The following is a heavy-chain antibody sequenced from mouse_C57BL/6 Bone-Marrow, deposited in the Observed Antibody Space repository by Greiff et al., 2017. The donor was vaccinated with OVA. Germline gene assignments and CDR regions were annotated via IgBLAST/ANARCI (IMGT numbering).Heavy chain of an antibody. J-gene: IGHJ4*01. CDR1: GFTFSSYA. CDR2: ISSGGDYI. CDR3: SRGIYYDYDRRDSMDY. Sequence: EVQGVESGEGLVKPGGSLKLSCAASGFTFSSYAMSWVRQTPEKRLEWVAYISSGGDYIYYADTVKGRFTISKDNARNTLYLQMSSLKSEDTAMYYFSRGIYYDYDRRDSMDYWGQGTSVPVSS. V-gene: IGHV5-9-1*02. D-gene: IGHD2-4*01.